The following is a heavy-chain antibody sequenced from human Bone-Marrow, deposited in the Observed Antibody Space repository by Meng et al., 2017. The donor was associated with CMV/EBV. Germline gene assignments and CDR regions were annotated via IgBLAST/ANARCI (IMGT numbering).Heavy chain of an antibody. CDR3: ARDKIAVRPGWFDP. CDR1: GYMFNTYG. J-gene: IGHJ5*02. CDR2: ISVYNGNT. D-gene: IGHD6-6*01. Sequence: QVQLVQSGSEVKKPGAAVKGSCKASGYMFNTYGISWLRQAPGQGLEWMGWISVYNGNTKYAQTVQGRVNMTTDTITSTVYMELTSLRSDDTAVDYCARDKIAVRPGWFDPWGQGTLVTVSS. V-gene: IGHV1-18*01.